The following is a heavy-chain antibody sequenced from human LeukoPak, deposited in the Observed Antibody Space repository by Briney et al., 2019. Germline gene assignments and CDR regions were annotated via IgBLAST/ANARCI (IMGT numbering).Heavy chain of an antibody. CDR3: ARISQSSGGFYY. V-gene: IGHV4-31*02. J-gene: IGHJ4*02. D-gene: IGHD2-15*01. CDR2: ISYRGRT. Sequence: PSQTLSLTCTVTGGSISSSGGFYWSWIRQHPGDGLEWIGFISYRGRTYYNPSLKSRVSMSVDTSRSQFSLRLTSVTDEDTAVYYCARISQSSGGFYYWGQGTLVTVSS. CDR1: GGSISSSGGFY.